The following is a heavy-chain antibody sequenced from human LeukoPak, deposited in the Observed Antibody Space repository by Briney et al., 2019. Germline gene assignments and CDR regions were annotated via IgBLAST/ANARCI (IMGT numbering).Heavy chain of an antibody. D-gene: IGHD3-3*01. Sequence: SETLSLTCTVYGGSFSGYYWSWIRQPPGKGLEWIGEINHSGSTNYNPSLKSRVTISVDTSKNQFSLKLSSVTAADTAVYYCARRKADDFWSGYFDASDIWGQGTMVTVSS. CDR3: ARRKADDFWSGYFDASDI. V-gene: IGHV4-34*01. J-gene: IGHJ3*02. CDR2: INHSGST. CDR1: GGSFSGYY.